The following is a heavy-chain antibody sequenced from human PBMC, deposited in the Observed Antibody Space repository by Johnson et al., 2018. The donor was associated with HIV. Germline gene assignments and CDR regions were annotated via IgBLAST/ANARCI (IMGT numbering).Heavy chain of an antibody. CDR3: VRVGKYCGGDCYSGVDVFDI. V-gene: IGHV3-20*01. Sequence: EVQVVESGGHVVRPGGSLRLSCAASGFTFDHYDMSWVRQVPGKGLEWVSGITWNGGSTGYAASVKGRFIISRDNAKISLYLQMNSLRVEDTALYHCVRVGKYCGGDCYSGVDVFDIWGQGTMVTVSS. CDR1: GFTFDHYD. CDR2: ITWNGGST. D-gene: IGHD2-21*02. J-gene: IGHJ3*02.